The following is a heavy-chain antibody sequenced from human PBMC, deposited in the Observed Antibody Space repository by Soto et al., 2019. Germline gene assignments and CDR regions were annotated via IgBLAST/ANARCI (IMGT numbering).Heavy chain of an antibody. Sequence: QVQLVESGGGVVQPGRSLRLSCAASGFTFSSYAMHWVRQAPGKGLEWVAVISYDGSNKYYADSVKGRFTISRDNSKITLYLQMNSLRAEDTAVYYCARDKARKAVAGSWFDPWGQGTLVTVSS. J-gene: IGHJ5*02. CDR3: ARDKARKAVAGSWFDP. CDR2: ISYDGSNK. D-gene: IGHD6-19*01. CDR1: GFTFSSYA. V-gene: IGHV3-30-3*01.